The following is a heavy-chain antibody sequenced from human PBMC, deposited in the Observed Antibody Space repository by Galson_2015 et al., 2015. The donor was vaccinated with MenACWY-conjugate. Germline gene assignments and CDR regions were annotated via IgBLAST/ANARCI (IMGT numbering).Heavy chain of an antibody. D-gene: IGHD3-3*01. Sequence: SLRLSCAASGFNFTNYAMSWVRQAPGKGLEWVSAISGSGGSIYSADSVKGRFTISRDNSKNTLYLQMNSLRTEDTAVYYCAKDLSARGSGYRTIPDSWGQGTLVTVST. CDR1: GFNFTNYA. J-gene: IGHJ4*02. V-gene: IGHV3-23*01. CDR2: ISGSGGSI. CDR3: AKDLSARGSGYRTIPDS.